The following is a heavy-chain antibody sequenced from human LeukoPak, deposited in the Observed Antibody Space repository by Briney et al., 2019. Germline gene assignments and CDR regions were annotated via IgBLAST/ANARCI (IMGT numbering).Heavy chain of an antibody. J-gene: IGHJ4*02. V-gene: IGHV1-18*03. CDR3: ARGMVTVYYYDSRGYYRNDY. CDR2: ISVYNGNT. Sequence: ASVNVSCKASGYIFTRYGVTGLRQAPAQGLEWMGWISVYNGNTTYARKLQGRVTMTTDISARSAYMELRSLRSGDMAVYYCARGMVTVYYYDSRGYYRNDYWGQGTLVTVSS. CDR1: GYIFTRYG. D-gene: IGHD3-22*01.